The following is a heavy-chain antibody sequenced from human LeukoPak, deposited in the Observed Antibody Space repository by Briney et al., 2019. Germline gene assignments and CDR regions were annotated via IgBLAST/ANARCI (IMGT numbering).Heavy chain of an antibody. V-gene: IGHV4-4*07. J-gene: IGHJ5*02. CDR3: ARSGYSYGFIYDWFDP. D-gene: IGHD5-18*01. CDR1: GGSISSCY. CDR2: IYTSGST. Sequence: PSETLSLTCTVSGGSISSCYWSWIRQPAGKGLEWIGRIYTSGSTNYNPSLKSRVTMSVDTSKNQFSLKLSSVTAADTAVYYCARSGYSYGFIYDWFDPWGQGTLVTVSS.